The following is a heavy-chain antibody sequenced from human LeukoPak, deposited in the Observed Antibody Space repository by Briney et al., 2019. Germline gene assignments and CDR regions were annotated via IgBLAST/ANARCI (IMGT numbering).Heavy chain of an antibody. Sequence: GGSLRLSCAASGFTFSSYAMRWVRQAPGKGLEWVSAISGSGGSTYYADSVKGRFTISRDKSRNTLYLQMNSLRAEDTAVYYCAKRRYDMSGYFDYWGQGTLVTVSS. D-gene: IGHD3-22*01. J-gene: IGHJ4*02. V-gene: IGHV3-23*01. CDR2: ISGSGGST. CDR1: GFTFSSYA. CDR3: AKRRYDMSGYFDY.